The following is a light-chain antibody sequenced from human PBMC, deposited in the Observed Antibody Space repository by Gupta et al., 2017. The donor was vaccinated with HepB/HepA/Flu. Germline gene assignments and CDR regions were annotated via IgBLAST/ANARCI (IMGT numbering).Light chain of an antibody. Sequence: EIVLTQSPATLSLSPGERATLSCRASQSVSSYLAGYQQKPGQAPRLLIYDASNRATGITHRFSGSGSGTDFTLTISSLEPEDFAVYDCQRRSFGQGTRLEIK. CDR3: QRRS. V-gene: IGKV3-11*01. CDR1: QSVSSY. CDR2: DAS. J-gene: IGKJ5*01.